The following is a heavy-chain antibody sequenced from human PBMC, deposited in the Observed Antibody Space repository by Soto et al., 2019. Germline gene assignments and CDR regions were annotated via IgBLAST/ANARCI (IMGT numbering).Heavy chain of an antibody. CDR2: ISGSGGST. D-gene: IGHD3-22*01. J-gene: IGHJ4*02. CDR3: AKVALGYDSSGYTIDY. V-gene: IGHV3-23*01. CDR1: GFTFSSYA. Sequence: PGGSLRLSCAASGFTFSSYAMSWVRQAPGKGLEWVSAISGSGGSTYYADSVKGRFTISRDNSKNTLYLQMNSLRAEDTAVYYCAKVALGYDSSGYTIDYWGQGTLVTVSS.